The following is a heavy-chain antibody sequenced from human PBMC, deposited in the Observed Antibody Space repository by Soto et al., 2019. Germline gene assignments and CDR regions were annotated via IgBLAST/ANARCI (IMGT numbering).Heavy chain of an antibody. D-gene: IGHD5-18*01. J-gene: IGHJ4*02. V-gene: IGHV1-2*06. CDR3: ARDGNFAFRGYSFAFDL. Sequence: QVQLVQSGAEVKKPGASVRVSCEASGYRFTNYYIYWVRQAPGQGLEWMGRMNIDTGGTTFAQNFQGRVTMTRDTSISTAYMELSSVKSDDTAIYYCARDGNFAFRGYSFAFDLWGQGTLVTVSS. CDR2: MNIDTGGT. CDR1: GYRFTNYY.